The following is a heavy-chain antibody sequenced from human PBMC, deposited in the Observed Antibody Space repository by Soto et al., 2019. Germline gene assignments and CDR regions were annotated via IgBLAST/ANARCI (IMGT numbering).Heavy chain of an antibody. CDR2: IKFDGSNT. J-gene: IGHJ6*02. CDR1: GFTFSNYW. CDR3: ARGVPNYYAMDV. V-gene: IGHV3-74*01. Sequence: GGSLSLSCAASGFTFSNYWMHWVRQAPGKGLVWVSRIKFDGSNTDYAETVKGRFTISRDNAKNTLYLQMNSLRAEYTTLYYCARGVPNYYAMDVWGQGTTVTVSS.